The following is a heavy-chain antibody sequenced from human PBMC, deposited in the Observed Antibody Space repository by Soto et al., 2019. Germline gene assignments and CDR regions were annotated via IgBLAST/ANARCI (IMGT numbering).Heavy chain of an antibody. J-gene: IGHJ4*02. V-gene: IGHV1-69*13. D-gene: IGHD3-10*01. CDR2: IIPIFGTA. CDR1: GGTFSSYA. CDR3: ARPLSPLYGGSTFDY. Sequence: SVKVSCKASGGTFSSYAISWVRQAPGQGLEWMGGIIPIFGTANYAQKFQGRVTITADESTSTAYMELSSLRSEDTAVYYCARPLSPLYGGSTFDYWGQGTLVTVSS.